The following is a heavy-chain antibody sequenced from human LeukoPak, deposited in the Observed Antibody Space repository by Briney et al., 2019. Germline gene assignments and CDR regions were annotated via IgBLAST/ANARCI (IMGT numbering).Heavy chain of an antibody. D-gene: IGHD3-10*01. CDR1: GFTFSEYS. CDR3: ARQVSGYGSGSFYFDY. CDR2: ISTSSSHI. V-gene: IGHV3-21*01. J-gene: IGHJ4*02. Sequence: KPGGSLRLSCAASGFTFSEYSMNWVRQAPGKGLEWVSFISTSSSHIYYGDSVKGRFTISRDNARNSVSLQMNSLRAEDTAVYYCARQVSGYGSGSFYFDYWGQGMLVTVSS.